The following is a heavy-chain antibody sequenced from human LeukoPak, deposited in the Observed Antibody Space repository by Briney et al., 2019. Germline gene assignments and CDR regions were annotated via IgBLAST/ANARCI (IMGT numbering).Heavy chain of an antibody. V-gene: IGHV1-69*05. CDR3: ATHPQGYFDY. CDR1: GGTFSSYA. J-gene: IGHJ4*02. CDR2: IIPIFGTA. Sequence: ASVKVSCKASGGTFSSYAISWVRQAPGQGLEWMGRIIPIFGTANYAQKFQGRVTITTDESTSTAHMELSSLRSEDTAVYYCATHPQGYFDYWGQGTLVTVSS.